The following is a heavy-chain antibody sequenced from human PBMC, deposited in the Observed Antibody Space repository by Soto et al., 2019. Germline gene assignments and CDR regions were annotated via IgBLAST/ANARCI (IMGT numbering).Heavy chain of an antibody. CDR2: IHYNGNT. J-gene: IGHJ4*02. D-gene: IGHD5-18*01. CDR3: ARDHPHSYGVYYFDY. CDR1: GDSISSYS. Sequence: PSETLSLTCTVSGDSISSYSWSWIRQPPGKGLEWIGNIHYNGNTKYSPSLKSRVTMSVDTSKNHFSQKLISVTIADTAVYYCARDHPHSYGVYYFDYWGQGTPVTVS. V-gene: IGHV4-59*01.